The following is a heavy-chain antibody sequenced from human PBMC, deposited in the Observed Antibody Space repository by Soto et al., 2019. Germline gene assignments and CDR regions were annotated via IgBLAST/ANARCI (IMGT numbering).Heavy chain of an antibody. CDR1: GYTFTSYG. V-gene: IGHV1-18*01. D-gene: IGHD5-12*01. J-gene: IGHJ6*02. CDR3: ARVLGGYDSGYYGMDV. CDR2: ISAYNGNT. Sequence: QVQLVQSGAEVKKPGASVKVSCKASGYTFTSYGISWVRQAPGQGLEWMGWISAYNGNTNYAQKLQGRVTMTTDTSTSTVYMELRSLRSDDTAVYYCARVLGGYDSGYYGMDVWGQGTTVTVAS.